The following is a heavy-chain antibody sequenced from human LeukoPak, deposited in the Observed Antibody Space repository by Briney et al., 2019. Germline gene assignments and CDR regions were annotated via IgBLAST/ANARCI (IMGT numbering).Heavy chain of an antibody. CDR1: GGTFSSYA. D-gene: IGHD2-15*01. J-gene: IGHJ4*02. CDR3: AREIWAEGFGFDY. V-gene: IGHV1-69*05. CDR2: IIPIFGTA. Sequence: GSSVKVSCKASGGTFSSYAISWVRQAPGRGLEWMGGIIPIFGTANYAQKFQGRVTITTDESTSTAYMELSSLRSEDTAVYYCAREIWAEGFGFDYWGQGTLVTVSS.